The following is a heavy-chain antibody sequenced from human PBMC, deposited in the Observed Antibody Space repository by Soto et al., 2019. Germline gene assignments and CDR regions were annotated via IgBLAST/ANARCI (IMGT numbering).Heavy chain of an antibody. CDR1: GFTFSSYG. CDR3: AKDLAVVAATKADY. Sequence: GGSLRLSCAASGFTFSSYGMHWVRQAPGKGLEWVAVISYDGSNKYYADSVKGRFTISRDNSKNTLYLQMNSLRAEDTAVYYCAKDLAVVAATKADYWGQGTLVTVSS. V-gene: IGHV3-30*18. CDR2: ISYDGSNK. D-gene: IGHD2-15*01. J-gene: IGHJ4*02.